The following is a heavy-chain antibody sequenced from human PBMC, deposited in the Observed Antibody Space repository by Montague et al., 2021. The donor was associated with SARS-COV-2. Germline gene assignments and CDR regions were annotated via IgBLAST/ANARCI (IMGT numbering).Heavy chain of an antibody. CDR2: IFHSGIP. CDR1: GGSISSYY. V-gene: IGHV4-59*13. J-gene: IGHJ5*02. Sequence: SETLSLTCSVSGGSISSYYWSWIRQSPGKGLEWIGYIFHSGIPDXNPSLKSRVTISVDMSKNQFSLQLNSVTAADSAVCYCARTEYNWNDWFDPWGQGTLVTVSS. CDR3: ARTEYNWNDWFDP. D-gene: IGHD1-20*01.